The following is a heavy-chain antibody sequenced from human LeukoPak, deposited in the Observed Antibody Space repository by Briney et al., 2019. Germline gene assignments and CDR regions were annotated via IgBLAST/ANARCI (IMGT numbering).Heavy chain of an antibody. V-gene: IGHV3-23*01. J-gene: IGHJ4*02. CDR1: GFTFSNYG. Sequence: PGGSLRLSCEASGFTFSNYGMSWVRQAPGKGLEWVSAITASSSSTHDADSVQGRFTISRDNFKNTLYLQMNSLRAEDTAIYYCAKDHSSGFQAPNYWGQGTLVTVSS. CDR3: AKDHSSGFQAPNY. CDR2: ITASSSST. D-gene: IGHD6-19*01.